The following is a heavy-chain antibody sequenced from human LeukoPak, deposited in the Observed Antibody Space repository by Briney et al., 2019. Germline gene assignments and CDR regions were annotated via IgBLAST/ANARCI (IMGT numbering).Heavy chain of an antibody. J-gene: IGHJ4*02. V-gene: IGHV3-23*01. CDR1: GFTFSSYA. Sequence: PGGSLRLSCAASGFTFSSYAMSWVRQAPGKGLEWVSAISGSGGSTYYADSVKGRFTISRDNSKNTLYLQMISLRAEDTAVYYGAKSVGVVLMVYAYDYWGQGTLVTVCS. D-gene: IGHD2-8*01. CDR2: ISGSGGST. CDR3: AKSVGVVLMVYAYDY.